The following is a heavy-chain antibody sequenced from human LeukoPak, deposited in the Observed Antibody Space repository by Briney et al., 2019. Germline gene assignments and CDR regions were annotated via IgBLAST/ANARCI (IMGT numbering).Heavy chain of an antibody. D-gene: IGHD4-17*01. CDR2: INPNSGGT. J-gene: IGHJ3*02. CDR1: GYTFTGYY. V-gene: IGHV1-2*02. CDR3: ARNKGDYHPNDAFDI. Sequence: ASVKVSCKASGYTFTGYYMHWVRQAPGQGLEWMGWINPNSGGTNYAQKFQGRVTMTRDTSISTAYMELSRLRSDDTAVYYCARNKGDYHPNDAFDIWGQGTMVTVSS.